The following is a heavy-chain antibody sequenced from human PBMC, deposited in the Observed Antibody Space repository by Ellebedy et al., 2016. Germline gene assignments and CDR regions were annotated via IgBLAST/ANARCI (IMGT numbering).Heavy chain of an antibody. CDR2: LYSGGTI. V-gene: IGHV3-66*01. J-gene: IGHJ4*02. Sequence: ETLSLTCAASGFIVSSNYMSWVRQAPGKGLEWVANLYSGGTILYADSVKGRFTISRDNSKNTLYLQMNSLTVEDTAVYYCAKGNAIPGPEPLDFWGQGTLVTVSS. CDR1: GFIVSSNY. D-gene: IGHD1-14*01. CDR3: AKGNAIPGPEPLDF.